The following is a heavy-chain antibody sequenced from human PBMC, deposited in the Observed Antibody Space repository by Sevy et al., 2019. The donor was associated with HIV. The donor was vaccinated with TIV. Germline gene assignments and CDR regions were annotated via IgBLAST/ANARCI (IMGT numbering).Heavy chain of an antibody. CDR3: ARVDPAFGWFRIRARRTNNWFDP. V-gene: IGHV3-74*01. CDR1: VFTFSSYW. D-gene: IGHD3-9*01. CDR2: INSDGSST. Sequence: GGSLRLSCAASVFTFSSYWKHWVRQAPGKGLVWVSRINSDGSSTSYADSVKGRFTISRDNAKNTLYLQMNSRRAEDTAVYYCARVDPAFGWFRIRARRTNNWFDPWGQGTLVTVSS. J-gene: IGHJ5*02.